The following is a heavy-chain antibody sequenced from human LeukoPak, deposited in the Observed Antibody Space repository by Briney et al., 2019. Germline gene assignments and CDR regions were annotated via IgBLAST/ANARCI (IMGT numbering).Heavy chain of an antibody. D-gene: IGHD5-24*01. V-gene: IGHV3-21*01. CDR2: ISSSSSYI. J-gene: IGHJ4*02. Sequence: GGSLRLSCAVSGFTVSTNYMNWVRQAPGKGLEWVSSISSSSSYIYYADSVKGRFTISRDNAKNSLYLQMNSLRAEDTAVYYCARDRDSPYYFDYWGQGPLVTVSS. CDR3: ARDRDSPYYFDY. CDR1: GFTVSTNY.